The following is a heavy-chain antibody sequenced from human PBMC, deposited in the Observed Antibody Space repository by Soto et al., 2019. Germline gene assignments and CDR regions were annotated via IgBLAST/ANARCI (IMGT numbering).Heavy chain of an antibody. CDR2: SYHSGST. CDR1: GYSISSGCY. CDR3: AREEGSYYDFDI. Sequence: SETLSLTCAVSGYSISSGCYCCCSRQPPGRGLEWIGSSYHSGSTYYNPSLKSRVTISVDTSKNQFSLKLSSVTAADTAVYYCAREEGSYYDFDIWGQGTMVTVSS. J-gene: IGHJ3*02. V-gene: IGHV4-38-2*02. D-gene: IGHD1-26*01.